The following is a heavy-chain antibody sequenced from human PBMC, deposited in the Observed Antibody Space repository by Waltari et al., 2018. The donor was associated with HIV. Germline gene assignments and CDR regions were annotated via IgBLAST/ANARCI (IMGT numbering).Heavy chain of an antibody. V-gene: IGHV3-21*06. D-gene: IGHD2-15*01. Sequence: EVQLVESGEGLVKPGGSLRLSCAASGFTFSIYSMNWVRQAPGKGLEWVSSIISSSSYIYYADSGKGRFTISRDNAKNSLYLQMNSLRAEDTAVYYCARRYCSGGSCHTYGMDVWGQGTTVTVSS. J-gene: IGHJ6*02. CDR3: ARRYCSGGSCHTYGMDV. CDR1: GFTFSIYS. CDR2: IISSSSYI.